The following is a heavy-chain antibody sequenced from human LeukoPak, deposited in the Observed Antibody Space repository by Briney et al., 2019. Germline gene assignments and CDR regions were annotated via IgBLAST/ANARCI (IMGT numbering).Heavy chain of an antibody. CDR1: GGSFSGYY. CDR3: ARCLQIKKIYGSGNIYWFDP. J-gene: IGHJ5*02. D-gene: IGHD3-10*01. Sequence: PSETLSLTCAVYGGSFSGYYWSWIRQAPGKGLEWIGEINHSGSTNYNPSLKSRVTISVDTSKNQFSLKLSSVTAADTAVYYCARCLQIKKIYGSGNIYWFDPWGQGTLVTVSS. CDR2: INHSGST. V-gene: IGHV4-34*01.